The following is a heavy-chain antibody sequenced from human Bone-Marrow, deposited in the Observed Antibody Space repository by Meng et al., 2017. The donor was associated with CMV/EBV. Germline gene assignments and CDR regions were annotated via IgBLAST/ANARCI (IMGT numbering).Heavy chain of an antibody. Sequence: GGSLRLSCGTCGFKPSIYWMTWVRQAPGRGLEWVANINQDGSEKYYVDSVKGRFTISRDNVKNPVWLQMNSLRAEYTGVYYCARRKILTGHRLDSWGQGTLVTVSS. CDR3: ARRKILTGHRLDS. CDR1: GFKPSIYW. J-gene: IGHJ4*02. D-gene: IGHD3-9*01. V-gene: IGHV3-7*01. CDR2: INQDGSEK.